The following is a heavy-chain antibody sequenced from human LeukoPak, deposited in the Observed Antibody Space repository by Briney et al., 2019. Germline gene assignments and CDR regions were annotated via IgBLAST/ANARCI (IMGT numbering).Heavy chain of an antibody. CDR2: IYSGGST. Sequence: GGSLRLSCAASGFTVTSDYMTWVRQAPAKGLEWVSVIYSGGSTFYTNSVKGRFTISRDSSKNTLYLQMDSLRAEDTAVYYCTREVGSGDPNDAASKRAFDSWGQGTLVTVSS. D-gene: IGHD3-10*01. CDR3: TREVGSGDPNDAASKRAFDS. J-gene: IGHJ4*02. V-gene: IGHV3-66*01. CDR1: GFTVTSDY.